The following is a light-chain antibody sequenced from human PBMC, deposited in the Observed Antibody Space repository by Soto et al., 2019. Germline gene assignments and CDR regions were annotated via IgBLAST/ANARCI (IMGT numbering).Light chain of an antibody. J-gene: IGLJ2*01. V-gene: IGLV2-23*01. CDR2: EGS. CDR3: CSYAGSLV. CDR1: SSDVGSYNL. Sequence: QSALTQPASVSGSPGQSITISCTGTSSDVGSYNLVSWYQQHPGKAPKLMIYEGSKRPSGVSNRFSGSKSGNTASLTISGLQAEDEADYYCCSYAGSLVFGRGTKVTVL.